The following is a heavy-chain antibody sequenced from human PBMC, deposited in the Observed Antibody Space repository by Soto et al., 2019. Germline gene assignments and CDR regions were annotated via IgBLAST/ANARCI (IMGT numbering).Heavy chain of an antibody. Sequence: TMRVRTAVSGGSSGCLYGLLFIRQTPGKGLEWIGSIYHSGSTYYNPSLTSRVTISVDTSKYQFSLKLTSVTAADTAVYSSARRNTSYQH. J-gene: IGHJ1*01. CDR1: GGSSGCLYG. D-gene: IGHD1-26*01. CDR2: IYHSGST. V-gene: IGHV4-38-2*01. CDR3: ARRNTSYQH.